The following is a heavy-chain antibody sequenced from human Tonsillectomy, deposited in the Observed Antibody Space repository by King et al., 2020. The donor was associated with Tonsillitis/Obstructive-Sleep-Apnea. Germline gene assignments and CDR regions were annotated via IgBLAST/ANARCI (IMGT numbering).Heavy chain of an antibody. D-gene: IGHD5-18*01. CDR1: GGSISTRRFY. J-gene: IGHJ3*01. Sequence: QLQESGPGLLKPSETLSLTCSVSGGSISTRRFYWGWIRQPPGKGREWIGSVHFRGGADYNMSLNSRVTISVDTAKNQFSLRLSSVTAADTAVYFCARPATALSYDAFDVWGQGTMVTVSS. V-gene: IGHV4-39*01. CDR3: ARPATALSYDAFDV. CDR2: VHFRGGA.